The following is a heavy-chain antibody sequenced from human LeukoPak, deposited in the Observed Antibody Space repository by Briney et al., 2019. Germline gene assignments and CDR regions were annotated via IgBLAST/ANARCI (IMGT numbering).Heavy chain of an antibody. D-gene: IGHD1-1*01. CDR2: INPNSGGT. V-gene: IGHV1-2*02. CDR1: GYTFTGYY. CDR3: ARDSGTVNWFDP. Sequence: GASVKVSCKASGYTFTGYYMHWVRQAPGQGLEWMGWINPNSGGTNYAQKFQGRVTMTRDTSISTAYMELSRLRSGDTAVYYCARDSGTVNWFDPWGQGTLVTVSS. J-gene: IGHJ5*02.